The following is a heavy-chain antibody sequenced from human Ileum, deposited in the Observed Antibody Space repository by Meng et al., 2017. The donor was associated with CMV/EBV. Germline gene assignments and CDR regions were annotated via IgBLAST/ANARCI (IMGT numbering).Heavy chain of an antibody. Sequence: ASVKVSCKASGYMFTDYYMHWVRQAPGQGPEWMGWVNPYNGDTHYAQKFQGRVTMTTDTAITTTYMDLHNLRSDDTAVYYCAKSLNDFWTGYYPLFDQWGQGTLVTVSS. CDR3: AKSLNDFWTGYYPLFDQ. CDR1: GYMFTDYY. D-gene: IGHD3/OR15-3a*01. V-gene: IGHV1-2*02. CDR2: VNPYNGDT. J-gene: IGHJ4*02.